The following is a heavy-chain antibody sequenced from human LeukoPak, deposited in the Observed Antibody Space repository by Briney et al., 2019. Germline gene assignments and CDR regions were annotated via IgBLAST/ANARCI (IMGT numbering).Heavy chain of an antibody. D-gene: IGHD6-19*01. V-gene: IGHV3-33*01. J-gene: IGHJ6*02. Sequence: PGRSLRLSCAASGFTFSSYGMHWVRQAPGKGLEWVAVIWYDRSNKYYADSVKGRFTISRDNSKNTLYLQMNSLRAEDTAVYYCARPGMGSSGWYDYYYYYGMDVWGQGTTVTVSS. CDR3: ARPGMGSSGWYDYYYYYGMDV. CDR1: GFTFSSYG. CDR2: IWYDRSNK.